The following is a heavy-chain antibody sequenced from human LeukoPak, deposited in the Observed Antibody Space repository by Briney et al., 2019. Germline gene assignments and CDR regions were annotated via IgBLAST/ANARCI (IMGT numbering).Heavy chain of an antibody. CDR3: ARVGVLSSSWLLY. CDR2: ISSGGHTI. V-gene: IGHV3-48*03. CDR1: GFTFSSFE. Sequence: GGSLRLSCAASGFTFSSFEMNWVRQAPGKGLEWVSSISSGGHTIYYADSVKGRFTISRDNAKNSLYLQMNSLRAEDTAVYYCARVGVLSSSWLLYWGQGTLVTVSS. J-gene: IGHJ4*02. D-gene: IGHD6-13*01.